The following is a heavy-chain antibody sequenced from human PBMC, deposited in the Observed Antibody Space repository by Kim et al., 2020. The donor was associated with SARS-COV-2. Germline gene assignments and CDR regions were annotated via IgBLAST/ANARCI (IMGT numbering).Heavy chain of an antibody. CDR1: GFTFSSYA. Sequence: GGSLRLSCAASGFTFSSYAMSWVRQAPGKGLEWVSAISGSGGSTYYADSVKGRFTISRDNSKNTLYLQMNSLRAEDTAVYYCASAGSGPPDYYDSSGALYYYYGMDVWGQGTTVTVSS. D-gene: IGHD3-22*01. V-gene: IGHV3-23*01. CDR2: ISGSGGST. CDR3: ASAGSGPPDYYDSSGALYYYYGMDV. J-gene: IGHJ6*02.